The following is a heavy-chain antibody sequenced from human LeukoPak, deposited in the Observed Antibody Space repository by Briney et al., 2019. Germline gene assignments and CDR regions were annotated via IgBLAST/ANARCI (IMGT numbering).Heavy chain of an antibody. J-gene: IGHJ4*02. CDR2: INPDGSTT. CDR3: AKDLHYGSADY. V-gene: IGHV3-74*01. CDR1: AFTFSNYW. Sequence: GGSLRLSCAASAFTFSNYWMQWDRQDPGKGLVWVSFINPDGSTTNYADSVKGRFTISRDDAKNALYLQMNSLRAEDTAVYYCAKDLHYGSADYWGQGTLVTVSS. D-gene: IGHD3-10*01.